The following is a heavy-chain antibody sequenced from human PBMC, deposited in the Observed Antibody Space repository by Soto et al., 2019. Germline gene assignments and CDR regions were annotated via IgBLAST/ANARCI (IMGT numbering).Heavy chain of an antibody. D-gene: IGHD3-22*01. V-gene: IGHV4-39*01. CDR1: GDSISSSSSSYY. CDR3: ARLPQYYYDGAGYYFAYYIDY. CDR2: MYYSGSS. Sequence: PSETLSLTCTVSGDSISSSSSSYYWGWIRQPPGKGLEWIGIMYYSGSSYYNPSLKSRVTISVDTSKSQFSLKLTSVTAADTAVYYCARLPQYYYDGAGYYFAYYIDYWGQGTQVTVSS. J-gene: IGHJ4*02.